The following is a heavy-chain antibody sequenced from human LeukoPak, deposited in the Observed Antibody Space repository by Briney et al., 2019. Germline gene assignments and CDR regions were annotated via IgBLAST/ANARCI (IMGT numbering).Heavy chain of an antibody. V-gene: IGHV4-59*01. CDR3: VKFGVDYDMGV. D-gene: IGHD3-16*01. CDR1: GDSISGAY. CDR2: IHYSGRA. J-gene: IGHJ6*02. Sequence: SETLSLTCTVSGDSISGAYWTWVRQPPGQGLEWIGQIHYSGRADYNPSLKRRITISVDTSKNQMSLTLTSVTAADTAIYYCVKFGVDYDMGVWGQGTTVTVSS.